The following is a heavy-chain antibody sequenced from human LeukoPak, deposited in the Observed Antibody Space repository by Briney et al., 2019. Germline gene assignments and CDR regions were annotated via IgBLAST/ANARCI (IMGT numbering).Heavy chain of an antibody. Sequence: GXSLKXSXKGPGYSFSTYWIGWVRPMPGKGLEWMGIIYPGDSDTGYSPSFQGQVTISADKSISTAYLQWSSLKASDTAMYYCXRXXGSPGHGNWFDPWGQGTLVTVSS. CDR3: XRXXGSPGHGNWFDP. V-gene: IGHV5-51*01. CDR1: GYSFSTYW. J-gene: IGHJ5*02. D-gene: IGHD2-8*02. CDR2: IYPGDSDT.